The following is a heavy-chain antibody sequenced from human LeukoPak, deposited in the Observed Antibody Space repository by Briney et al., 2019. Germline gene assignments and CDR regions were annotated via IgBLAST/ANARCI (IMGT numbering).Heavy chain of an antibody. CDR1: GFTFSSYG. Sequence: GRSLRLSCAASGFTFSSYGTHWVRQAPGKGLEWVAVISYDGSNKYYGDSVKGRFTISRDNSKNTLSLQMNSLRAEDTAVYYCAKVWSNAGLQFYFDYWGQGTLVTVSS. CDR3: AKVWSNAGLQFYFDY. J-gene: IGHJ4*02. CDR2: ISYDGSNK. V-gene: IGHV3-30*18. D-gene: IGHD5-24*01.